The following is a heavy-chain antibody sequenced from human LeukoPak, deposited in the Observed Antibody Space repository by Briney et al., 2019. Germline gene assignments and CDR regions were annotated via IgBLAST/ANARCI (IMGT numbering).Heavy chain of an antibody. CDR3: ARRATIFGVVMYYFDY. Sequence: GESLKISCKGSGYSFTSYWIGWVRQMPGKGLEWMGIIYPGGSDTRYSPSFQGQVTISADKSISTAYLQWSSLKASDTAMYYCARRATIFGVVMYYFDYWGQGTLVTVSS. V-gene: IGHV5-51*01. CDR1: GYSFTSYW. CDR2: IYPGGSDT. J-gene: IGHJ4*02. D-gene: IGHD3-3*01.